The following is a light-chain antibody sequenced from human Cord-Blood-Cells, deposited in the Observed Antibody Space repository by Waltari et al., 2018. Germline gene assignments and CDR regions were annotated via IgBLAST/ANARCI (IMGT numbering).Light chain of an antibody. CDR1: SRHVGGYNY. V-gene: IGLV2-11*01. CDR2: DVS. J-gene: IGLJ3*02. CDR3: CSYAGSYTWV. Sequence: QSALTQPHSVSGSPGQSVTIPCTGTSRHVGGYNYVSWYQQHPGKAPKLMIYDVSKRPSGVPDRFSGSKSGNTASLTISGLQAEDEADYYCCSYAGSYTWVFGGGTKLTVL.